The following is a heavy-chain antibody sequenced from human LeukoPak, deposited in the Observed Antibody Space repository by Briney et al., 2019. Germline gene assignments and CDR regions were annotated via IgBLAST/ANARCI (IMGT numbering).Heavy chain of an antibody. Sequence: SVKASCKASGGTFSSYAISWVRQAPGQGLEWMGRIIPILGIANYAQKFQGRVTITADKSTSTAYMELSSLRSEDTAVYYCARDLYCSGGSCYSGPSDYWGQGTLVTVSS. D-gene: IGHD2-15*01. CDR3: ARDLYCSGGSCYSGPSDY. J-gene: IGHJ4*02. CDR2: IIPILGIA. V-gene: IGHV1-69*04. CDR1: GGTFSSYA.